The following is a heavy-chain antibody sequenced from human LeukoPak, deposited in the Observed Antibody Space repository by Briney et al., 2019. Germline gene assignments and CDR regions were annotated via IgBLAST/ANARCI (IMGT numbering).Heavy chain of an antibody. CDR1: GYSISSSNW. V-gene: IGHV4-28*06. J-gene: IGHJ4*02. CDR3: ARKIASVGYFDY. Sequence: SDTLSLTCAVSGYSISSSNWWGWIRQPPGKGLEWIGYICYSGTTNYNPSLKSRVTMSVDTSKNQFSLKLSSVTALDTAVYYRARKIASVGYFDYWGQGTLVTVSS. D-gene: IGHD6-13*01. CDR2: ICYSGTT.